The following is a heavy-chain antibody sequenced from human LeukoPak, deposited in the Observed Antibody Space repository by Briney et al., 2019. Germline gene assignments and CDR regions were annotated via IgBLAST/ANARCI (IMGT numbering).Heavy chain of an antibody. CDR1: GGSISSYY. CDR3: ARRGPYGVASYFDY. CDR2: IYYSGST. V-gene: IGHV4-59*08. Sequence: PSETLSLTCTVSGGSISSYYWSWIRQPPGKGLEWIGYIYYSGSTNYNPSLKSRVTISVDTSKNQFSLKLSSVTAADTAVYYCARRGPYGVASYFDYWGQGSLATVSS. J-gene: IGHJ4*02. D-gene: IGHD3-3*01.